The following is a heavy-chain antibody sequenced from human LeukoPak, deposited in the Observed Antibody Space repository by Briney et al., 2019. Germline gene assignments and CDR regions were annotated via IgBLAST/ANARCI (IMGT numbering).Heavy chain of an antibody. V-gene: IGHV3-30*03. CDR3: ARGTCGGDCQEVYYYYYGMDV. CDR1: GFTFSSYG. J-gene: IGHJ6*02. D-gene: IGHD2-21*02. CDR2: ISYDGSNK. Sequence: GGSLRLSCAASGFTFSSYGMHWVRQAPGKGLEWVAVISYDGSNKYYADSVKGRFTISRDNSKNTLYLQMNSLRAEDTAVYYCARGTCGGDCQEVYYYYYGMDVWGQGTTVTVSS.